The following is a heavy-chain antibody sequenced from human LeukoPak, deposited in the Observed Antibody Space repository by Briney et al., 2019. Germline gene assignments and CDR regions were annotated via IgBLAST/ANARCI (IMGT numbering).Heavy chain of an antibody. D-gene: IGHD2-2*01. J-gene: IGHJ5*02. CDR3: ARGRDSDIVVVPAAQHHPWDWFDP. Sequence: GASVKVPCKASGGTFSSYAISWVRQAPGQGLEWMGGIIPIFGTANYAQKFQGRVTITTDESTSTAYMELSSLRSEDTAVYYCARGRDSDIVVVPAAQHHPWDWFDPWGQGTLVTVSS. CDR2: IIPIFGTA. V-gene: IGHV1-69*05. CDR1: GGTFSSYA.